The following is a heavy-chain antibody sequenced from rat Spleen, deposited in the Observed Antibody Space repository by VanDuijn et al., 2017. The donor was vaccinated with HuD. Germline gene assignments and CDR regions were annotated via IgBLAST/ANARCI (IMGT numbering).Heavy chain of an antibody. D-gene: IGHD1-12*02. CDR2: INYDGGST. CDR3: ARPPYDGTYYHYFDY. V-gene: IGHV5-22*01. CDR1: GFTFSNYG. J-gene: IGHJ2*01. Sequence: EVQLVESGGGSVQPGRSMKLSCAASGFTFSNYGMAWVRQAPKKGLEWVTYINYDGGSTYYRDSVKGRFTISRDDAKSTLYLQMDSLRSEDTATYYCARPPYDGTYYHYFDYWGQGVMVTVSS.